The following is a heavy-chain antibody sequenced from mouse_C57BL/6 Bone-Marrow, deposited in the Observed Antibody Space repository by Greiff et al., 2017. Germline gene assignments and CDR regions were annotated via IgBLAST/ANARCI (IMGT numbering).Heavy chain of an antibody. J-gene: IGHJ2*01. CDR3: SSFDGKYLDF. V-gene: IGHV14-4*01. Sequence: VHVKQSGAGLVRPGASVKLSCTASGFNIKDDYIHWVKQRPEQGLEWIGWIGPEIGDPESASKFQVKATITSDTSPNTANLQLSRLTSEDTAVDNCSSFDGKYLDFWGQGTPHSV. D-gene: IGHD2-1*01. CDR1: GFNIKDDY. CDR2: IGPEIGDP.